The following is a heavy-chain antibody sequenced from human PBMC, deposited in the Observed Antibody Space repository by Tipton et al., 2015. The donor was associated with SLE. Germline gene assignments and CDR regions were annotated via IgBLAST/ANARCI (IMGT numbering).Heavy chain of an antibody. D-gene: IGHD1-26*01. CDR2: INHSGST. J-gene: IGHJ6*02. Sequence: LRLSCAVYGGSFSGYYWSWIRQPPGKGLEWIGEINHSGSTNYNPSLKSRVTISVDTSKNQFSLKLSSVTAADTAVYCCASGSWATYYYYGMDVWGQGTTVTVSS. CDR3: ASGSWATYYYYGMDV. CDR1: GGSFSGYY. V-gene: IGHV4-34*01.